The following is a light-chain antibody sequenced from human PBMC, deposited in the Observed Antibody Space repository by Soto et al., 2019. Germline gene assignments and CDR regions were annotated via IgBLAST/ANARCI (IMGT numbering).Light chain of an antibody. CDR2: DVS. J-gene: IGLJ1*01. CDR3: SSYTSSSLYV. CDR1: SSDVGGYKY. V-gene: IGLV2-14*01. Sequence: QSALTQPASVSGSPGQSITISCTGTSSDVGGYKYVSWYQQYPGKAPKLMIYDVSNRPSGVSNRFSGSKSGNTASLTISGLQAEDEADYYCSSYTSSSLYVFGTGTKLTAL.